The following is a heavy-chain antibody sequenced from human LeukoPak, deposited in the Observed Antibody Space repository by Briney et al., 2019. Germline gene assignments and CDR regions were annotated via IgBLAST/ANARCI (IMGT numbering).Heavy chain of an antibody. CDR2: ISGNGGST. CDR3: VKDNGQGGFDS. Sequence: GGSLRLSCSASRFIFSSSLMFWVRQAPGKGLEYVAAISGNGGSTYHSDTVYGRFTISRDNSKNTLYLQMTSLRAEVTALYYCVKDNGQGGFDSWGQGTLVTVSA. V-gene: IGHV3-64D*09. CDR1: RFIFSSSL. J-gene: IGHJ4*02. D-gene: IGHD2-8*01.